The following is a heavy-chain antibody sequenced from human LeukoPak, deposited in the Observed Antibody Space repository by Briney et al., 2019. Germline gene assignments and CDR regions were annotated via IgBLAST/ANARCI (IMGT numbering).Heavy chain of an antibody. CDR2: ISYDGSNK. CDR3: ARDFNYYGSGSYSAFDI. D-gene: IGHD3-10*01. CDR1: GFTFSSYA. Sequence: GRSLRLSCAASGFTFSSYAMHWVRQAPGKGLEWVAVISYDGSNKYYADFVKGRFTISRDNSKNTLYLQMNSLRAEDTAVYYCARDFNYYGSGSYSAFDIWGQGTMVTVSS. J-gene: IGHJ3*02. V-gene: IGHV3-30*04.